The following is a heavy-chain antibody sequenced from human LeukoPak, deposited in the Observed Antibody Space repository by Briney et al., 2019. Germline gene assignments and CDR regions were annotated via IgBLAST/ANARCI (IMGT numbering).Heavy chain of an antibody. CDR3: AKDSYSSWYSY. J-gene: IGHJ4*02. D-gene: IGHD6-13*01. Sequence: PGGSLRLSCAASGFTFSGFAMSWVRQAPGKGLEWVSAISGSGGSTYYADSVKGRFTISRDNSKNTLYLQMNSLRAEDTAVYYCAKDSYSSWYSYWGQGTLVTVSS. CDR2: ISGSGGST. CDR1: GFTFSGFA. V-gene: IGHV3-23*01.